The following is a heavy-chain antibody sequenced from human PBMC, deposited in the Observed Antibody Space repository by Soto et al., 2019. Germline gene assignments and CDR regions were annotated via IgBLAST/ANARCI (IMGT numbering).Heavy chain of an antibody. Sequence: SVKVSCKASGFTFTSSAMQWVRQARGQRLEWIGWIVVGSGNTNYAQKFQERVTITRDMSTSTAYMELGSLRSEDTAVYYCAADPDILTGLHYYYYYYGMDVWGQGTTVTSP. CDR2: IVVGSGNT. CDR1: GFTFTSSA. CDR3: AADPDILTGLHYYYYYYGMDV. V-gene: IGHV1-58*02. D-gene: IGHD3-9*01. J-gene: IGHJ6*02.